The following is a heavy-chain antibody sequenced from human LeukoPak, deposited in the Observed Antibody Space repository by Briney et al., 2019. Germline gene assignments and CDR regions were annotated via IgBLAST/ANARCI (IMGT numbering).Heavy chain of an antibody. Sequence: SETLSLTCTVSGGSISSYYWSWIRQPAGKGLEWIGRIYTSGSTNYNPSLKSRVTMSVDTSKNQFSLKLSSVTAADTAVYYCARDWFGMVRGGSRGFDPWGQGTLVTVSS. J-gene: IGHJ5*02. D-gene: IGHD3-10*01. CDR2: IYTSGST. V-gene: IGHV4-4*07. CDR1: GGSISSYY. CDR3: ARDWFGMVRGGSRGFDP.